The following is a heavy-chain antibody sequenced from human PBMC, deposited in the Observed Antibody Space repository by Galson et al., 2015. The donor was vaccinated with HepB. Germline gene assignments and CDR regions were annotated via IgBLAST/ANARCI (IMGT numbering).Heavy chain of an antibody. Sequence: SVKVSCKASGGTFSSYAISWVRQAPGQGLEWMGGIIPIFGTANYAQKFQGRVTITADESTSTAYMELSSLRSEDTAVYYCAGGTAQRWLQLSPLDYWGQGTLVTVSS. J-gene: IGHJ4*02. CDR2: IIPIFGTA. D-gene: IGHD5-24*01. V-gene: IGHV1-69*13. CDR3: AGGTAQRWLQLSPLDY. CDR1: GGTFSSYA.